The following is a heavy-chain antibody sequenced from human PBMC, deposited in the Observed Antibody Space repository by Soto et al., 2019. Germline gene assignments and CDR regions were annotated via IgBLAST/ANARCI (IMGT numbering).Heavy chain of an antibody. CDR1: GFTFNHYA. Sequence: EVQMLESGGGLVQPGGSLRLSCTASGFTFNHYAMSWVRQAPGKGLELVSAISGSGDTTYYADSVKGRFTISRDNSKNTLYLQMSSLRAEDTALYYCAKENIVVVTSGDFDNWGQGTLVTVSS. CDR3: AKENIVVVTSGDFDN. D-gene: IGHD2-21*02. V-gene: IGHV3-23*01. CDR2: ISGSGDTT. J-gene: IGHJ4*02.